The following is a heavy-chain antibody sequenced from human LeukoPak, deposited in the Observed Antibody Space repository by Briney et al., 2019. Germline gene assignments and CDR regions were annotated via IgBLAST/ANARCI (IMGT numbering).Heavy chain of an antibody. CDR1: GFTFTSSA. V-gene: IGHV1-58*02. Sequence: SVKVSCKASGFTFTSSAMQGVRQARGQRLEWIGWIVVGSGNTNYAQKFQERVTITRDMSTSTAYMELSSLRSEDTAVYYCARDGKGDGYHWWGVSDYYYMDVWGKGTTVTVSS. J-gene: IGHJ6*03. CDR2: IVVGSGNT. D-gene: IGHD5-24*01. CDR3: ARDGKGDGYHWWGVSDYYYMDV.